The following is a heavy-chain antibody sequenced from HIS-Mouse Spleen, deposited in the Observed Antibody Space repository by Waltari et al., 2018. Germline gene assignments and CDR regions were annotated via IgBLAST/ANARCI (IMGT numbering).Heavy chain of an antibody. CDR3: AREIPYSSSWYDWYFDL. Sequence: QLQLQESGPGLVKPSETLSLTCTVSGGSISSSSYYWGWTRQPPGKGLEWIGSIYYSGRTYYNPSLRRRVTISVDTSKNQFSLKLSSVTAADTAVYYCAREIPYSSSWYDWYFDLWGRGTLVTVSS. CDR1: GGSISSSSYY. V-gene: IGHV4-39*07. J-gene: IGHJ2*01. CDR2: IYYSGRT. D-gene: IGHD6-13*01.